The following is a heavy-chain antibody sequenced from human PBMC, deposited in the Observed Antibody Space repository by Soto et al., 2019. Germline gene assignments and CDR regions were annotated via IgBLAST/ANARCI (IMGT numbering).Heavy chain of an antibody. CDR2: INPNSGGT. J-gene: IGHJ6*03. V-gene: IGHV1-2*02. D-gene: IGHD6-13*01. CDR3: ARMYSSSWYVNYYYYYMDV. Sequence: ASVKVSCKASGYTFTGYYMHWVRQAPGQGLEWMGWINPNSGGTNYAQKFQGRVTMTRNTSISTAYMELSSLRSEDTAVYYCARMYSSSWYVNYYYYYMDVWGKGTTVTVSS. CDR1: GYTFTGYY.